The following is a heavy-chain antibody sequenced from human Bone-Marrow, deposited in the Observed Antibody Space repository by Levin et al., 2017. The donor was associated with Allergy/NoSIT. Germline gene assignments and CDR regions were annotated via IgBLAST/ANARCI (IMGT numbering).Heavy chain of an antibody. CDR3: AKDRGVAAAGGYNWFDP. J-gene: IGHJ5*02. D-gene: IGHD6-13*01. Sequence: GGSLRLSCAASGFTFNTHGMSWVRQAPGKGLDWVSSISGSGTGAYYSDPVKGRFTISRDNSKNMMYLEMNSLRADDTAVYHCAKDRGVAAAGGYNWFDPWGQGTLVTVSS. V-gene: IGHV3-23*01. CDR1: GFTFNTHG. CDR2: ISGSGTGA.